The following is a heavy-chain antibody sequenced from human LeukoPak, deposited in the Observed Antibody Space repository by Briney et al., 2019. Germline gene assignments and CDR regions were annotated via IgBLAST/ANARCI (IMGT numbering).Heavy chain of an antibody. J-gene: IGHJ5*02. Sequence: GGSLRLSCAASGFTFSSYSMNWVRQAPGKGLEWVSSISSSSYIYYADSVKGRFTISRDNAKNSLYLQMNSLRAEDTAVYYCARASYYYDSSGYSPWGQGTLVTVSS. CDR2: ISSSSYI. V-gene: IGHV3-21*01. CDR1: GFTFSSYS. CDR3: ARASYYYDSSGYSP. D-gene: IGHD3-22*01.